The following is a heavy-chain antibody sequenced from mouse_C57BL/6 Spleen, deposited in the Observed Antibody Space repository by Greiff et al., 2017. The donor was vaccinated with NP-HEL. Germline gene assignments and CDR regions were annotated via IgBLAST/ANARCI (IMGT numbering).Heavy chain of an antibody. Sequence: EVQGVESGGGLVKPGGSLKLSCAASGFTFSDYGMHWVRQAPEKGLEWVAYISSGSSSIYYADTVKGRFTITRDNAKNTLFLQMTSLRSEDTAMYYCARKDYTAWFAYWGQGTLVTVSA. CDR3: ARKDYTAWFAY. V-gene: IGHV5-17*01. J-gene: IGHJ3*01. D-gene: IGHD2-4*01. CDR2: ISSGSSSI. CDR1: GFTFSDYG.